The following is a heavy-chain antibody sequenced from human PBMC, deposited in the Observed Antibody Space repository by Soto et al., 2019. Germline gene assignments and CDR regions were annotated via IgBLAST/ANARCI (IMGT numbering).Heavy chain of an antibody. CDR3: ASIHQGDIVVVPAANDAFDI. J-gene: IGHJ3*02. D-gene: IGHD2-2*01. CDR2: ISSSSSYI. Sequence: GGSLRLSCAASGFTFSSYSMNWVRQAPGKGLEWVSSISSSSSYIYYADSVKGRFTISRDNAKNSLYLQMNSLRAGDTAVYYCASIHQGDIVVVPAANDAFDIWGQGTMVTVSS. CDR1: GFTFSSYS. V-gene: IGHV3-21*01.